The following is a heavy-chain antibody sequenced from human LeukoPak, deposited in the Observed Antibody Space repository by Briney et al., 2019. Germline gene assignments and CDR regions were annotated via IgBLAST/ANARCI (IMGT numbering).Heavy chain of an antibody. V-gene: IGHV3-53*01. CDR3: ARDQLDH. CDR1: GLDVSSTY. D-gene: IGHD3/OR15-3a*01. J-gene: IGHJ4*02. CDR2: AFVGGDT. Sequence: GGSLRLSCASSGLDVSSTYMSWLRQAPGKGLEWVSTAFVGGDTYYAASVKGRFTLSKDSSRNTMFLQMHGLRPEDTAVYYCARDQLDHWGQGTLVAVST.